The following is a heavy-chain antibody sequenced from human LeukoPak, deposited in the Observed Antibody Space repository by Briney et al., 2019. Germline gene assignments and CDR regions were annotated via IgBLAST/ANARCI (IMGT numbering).Heavy chain of an antibody. Sequence: PGGSLRLSCAASGFTFSSHSMNWVRQAPGKGLEWVSSITSSSSYIFYADSVEGRFTISRDNAKNSLYLQMNSLRAEDTAVHYCARDREGIAVPGRFDYWGQGTLVTVSS. CDR3: ARDREGIAVPGRFDY. CDR2: ITSSSSYI. V-gene: IGHV3-21*01. J-gene: IGHJ4*02. D-gene: IGHD6-19*01. CDR1: GFTFSSHS.